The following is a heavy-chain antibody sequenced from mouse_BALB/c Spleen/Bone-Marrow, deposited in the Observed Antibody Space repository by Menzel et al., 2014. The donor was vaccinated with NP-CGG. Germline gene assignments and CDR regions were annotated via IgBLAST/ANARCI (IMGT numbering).Heavy chain of an antibody. J-gene: IGHJ2*01. Sequence: VQLKQSGPELVKPGASVKMSCKASGYTFTSYVMHWVKQKPGQGLEWIGYINPHNDGTKYNEKFKGKATLTSDKSSSTAYMELSSLTSEDSAVYYCARPRQLGLPYYFDYWGRGTTLTVSS. D-gene: IGHD3-2*01. CDR2: INPHNDGT. CDR1: GYTFTSYV. CDR3: ARPRQLGLPYYFDY. V-gene: IGHV1-14*01.